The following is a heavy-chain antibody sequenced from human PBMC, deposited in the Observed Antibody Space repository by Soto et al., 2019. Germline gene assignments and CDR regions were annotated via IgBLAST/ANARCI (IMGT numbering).Heavy chain of an antibody. J-gene: IGHJ4*02. D-gene: IGHD2-15*01. Sequence: QVQLVESGGGVVQPGRSLRLSCAASGFTFSSYAMNWVRQAPGKGLEWVAVISYDGCNKYYADSVKGRFTISRDNSKNTLYLQMNSLRAEDTAVYYCARERGYCSCGSCYPPDYWGQGTLVVFSS. V-gene: IGHV3-30-3*01. CDR1: GFTFSSYA. CDR3: ARERGYCSCGSCYPPDY. CDR2: ISYDGCNK.